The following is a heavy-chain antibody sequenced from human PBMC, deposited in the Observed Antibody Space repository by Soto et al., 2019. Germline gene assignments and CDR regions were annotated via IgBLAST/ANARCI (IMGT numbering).Heavy chain of an antibody. CDR1: GFTFSSYA. J-gene: IGHJ4*02. V-gene: IGHV3-23*01. CDR2: ISGSGGST. CDR3: AKQFDYGDYEPTYPGYFDY. D-gene: IGHD4-17*01. Sequence: PGGSLRLSCAASGFTFSSYAMSWVRQAPGKGLEWVSAISGSGGSTYYADSVKGRFTISRDNSKNTLYLQMNSLRAEDTAVYYCAKQFDYGDYEPTYPGYFDYWGQGTLVTVSS.